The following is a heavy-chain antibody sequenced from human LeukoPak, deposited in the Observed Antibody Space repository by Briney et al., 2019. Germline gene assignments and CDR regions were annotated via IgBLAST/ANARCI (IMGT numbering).Heavy chain of an antibody. Sequence: AGGSLRLSCAAFGFTVSSKYMSWVRQAPGKGLEWVSVFYSGGSTYYADSVKGRFTISRDNSKNTLYLQMNSLRVEDTALYYCVRVLRYCSGGSCYSGRLDYWGQGTLVTVSS. CDR1: GFTVSSKY. V-gene: IGHV3-66*01. D-gene: IGHD2-15*01. CDR3: VRVLRYCSGGSCYSGRLDY. CDR2: FYSGGST. J-gene: IGHJ4*02.